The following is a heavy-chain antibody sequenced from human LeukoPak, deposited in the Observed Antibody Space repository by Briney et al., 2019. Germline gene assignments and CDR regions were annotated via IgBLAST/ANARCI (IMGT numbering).Heavy chain of an antibody. CDR1: GFTFSSYS. D-gene: IGHD1-26*01. V-gene: IGHV3-21*01. CDR2: ISSSSSYI. J-gene: IGHJ6*02. Sequence: GGSMRLSCAAYGFTFSSYSMNWVRQAPGKGLEWVSSISSSSSYIYYADSVKGRFTISRDNAKNSLYLQMNSLRAGDTAVYYCARVASGTLYGMDVWGQGTTVTVSS. CDR3: ARVASGTLYGMDV.